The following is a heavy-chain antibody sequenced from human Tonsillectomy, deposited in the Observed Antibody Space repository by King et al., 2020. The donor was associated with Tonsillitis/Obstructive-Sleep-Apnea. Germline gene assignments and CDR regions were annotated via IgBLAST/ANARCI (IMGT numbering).Heavy chain of an antibody. D-gene: IGHD2-2*03. CDR1: GGSFSGNY. CDR2: INHSGGT. J-gene: IGHJ4*02. V-gene: IGHV4-34*01. CDR3: ARVGNCSSTGCFDY. Sequence: HVQLQQWGAGLLKPSETLSLTCAVHGGSFSGNYWTWIRQPPGKGLEGIGEINHSGGTKYNPSLKGRATISVDTPKRQFSLMLNSVTAADTAVYYCARVGNCSSTGCFDYWGQGTLVTVSS.